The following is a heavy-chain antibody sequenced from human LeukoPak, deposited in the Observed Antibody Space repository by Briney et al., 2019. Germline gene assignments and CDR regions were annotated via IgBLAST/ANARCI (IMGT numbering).Heavy chain of an antibody. D-gene: IGHD3-10*01. V-gene: IGHV3-74*01. CDR2: SNSDGITT. J-gene: IGHJ4*02. Sequence: GGSLRLSCAASGFTFSSYWMHWVRQAPGKGLVWVSRSNSDGITTNYADSVKGRFTISRDNAKNSLYLQMNSLRAEDTALYYCAKDKGPRTPPGLFDYWGQGTLVTVSS. CDR1: GFTFSSYW. CDR3: AKDKGPRTPPGLFDY.